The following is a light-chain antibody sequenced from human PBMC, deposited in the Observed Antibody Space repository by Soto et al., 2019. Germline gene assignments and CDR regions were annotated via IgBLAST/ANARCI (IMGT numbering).Light chain of an antibody. V-gene: IGKV1-39*01. J-gene: IGKJ5*01. Sequence: DIQLTQSPSFLSASVGDRVTITCRASQNISSHLNWYQQRPGKAPKLLISAASSLQSGVPPTFSGSGSGADFTLTISSLQSEDFATYFCQQSYSIPITFGQGTRLEIK. CDR1: QNISSH. CDR2: AAS. CDR3: QQSYSIPIT.